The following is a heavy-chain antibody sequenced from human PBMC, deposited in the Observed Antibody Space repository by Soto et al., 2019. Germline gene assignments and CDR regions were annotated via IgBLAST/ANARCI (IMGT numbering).Heavy chain of an antibody. D-gene: IGHD2-2*01. CDR3: ARSHGSSTSLEIYYYYYYGMDV. CDR1: GGTFSSYA. J-gene: IGHJ6*02. CDR2: IIPISGTA. Sequence: QVQLVQSGAEVKKPGSSVKVSCKASGGTFSSYAISCVRQAPGQGLEWMGGIIPISGTANYAQKFQGRVTITADESTSTAYMELSSLRSEDTAVYYCARSHGSSTSLEIYYYYYYGMDVWGQGTTVTVSS. V-gene: IGHV1-69*01.